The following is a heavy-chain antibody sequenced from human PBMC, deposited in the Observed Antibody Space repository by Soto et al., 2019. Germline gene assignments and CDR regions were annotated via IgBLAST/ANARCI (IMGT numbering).Heavy chain of an antibody. CDR1: GFTVSSNY. V-gene: IGHV3-33*08. D-gene: IGHD2-15*01. CDR2: IWYDESNK. Sequence: GGSLRLSCAASGFTVSSNYMSWVRQAPGKGLEWVAVIWYDESNKYYADSVKGRFTISRDNAKNTVDLQMNSLRSEDTAVYYCARPGCSGGTCYRGYDGFDIWGQGTKVTVSS. J-gene: IGHJ3*02. CDR3: ARPGCSGGTCYRGYDGFDI.